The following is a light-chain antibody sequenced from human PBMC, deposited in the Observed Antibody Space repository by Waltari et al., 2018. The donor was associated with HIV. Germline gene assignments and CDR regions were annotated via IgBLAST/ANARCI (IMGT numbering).Light chain of an antibody. Sequence: QSALTQPTSVSGSPGQSITISCPGTRSDVGGYDYVSWYQQDPGKAPKVIIYDVSKRPSGVSNRFSGSKSGNTASLTISGLQAEDEADYYCSSYTTGSTLVFGGGTTVTVL. CDR2: DVS. V-gene: IGLV2-14*01. J-gene: IGLJ3*02. CDR1: RSDVGGYDY. CDR3: SSYTTGSTLV.